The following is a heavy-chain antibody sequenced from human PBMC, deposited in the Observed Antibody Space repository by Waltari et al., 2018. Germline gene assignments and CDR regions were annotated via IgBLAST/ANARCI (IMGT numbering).Heavy chain of an antibody. Sequence: QVQLVQSGAEVKKPGASVKVSCKASGYRFNSYAMHWVRQAPGQWLEWMGWINAANGNTKYSQKFQGRVTITRDTSASTAYMELSSLRSEDTAVYYCARDRSGIAVAGIHGFDIWGQGTMVTVSS. D-gene: IGHD6-19*01. CDR3: ARDRSGIAVAGIHGFDI. CDR1: GYRFNSYA. CDR2: INAANGNT. J-gene: IGHJ3*02. V-gene: IGHV1-3*01.